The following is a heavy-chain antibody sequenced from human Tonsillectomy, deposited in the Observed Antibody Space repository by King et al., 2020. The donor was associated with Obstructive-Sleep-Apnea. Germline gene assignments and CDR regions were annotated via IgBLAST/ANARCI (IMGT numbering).Heavy chain of an antibody. V-gene: IGHV3-30-3*01. CDR2: ISYDGSNK. J-gene: IGHJ6*02. CDR3: ARDNTYPKIAVRSWFGEFPNYGMDV. D-gene: IGHD3-10*01. Sequence: VQLVESGGGVVQPGRSLRLSCAASGFTFSSYAMHWVRQAPGKGLEWVAVISYDGSNKYYADSVKGRFTISRDNSKNTLYLQMNSLRAEDASVYYCARDNTYPKIAVRSWFGEFPNYGMDVWGQGTTVTVSS. CDR1: GFTFSSYA.